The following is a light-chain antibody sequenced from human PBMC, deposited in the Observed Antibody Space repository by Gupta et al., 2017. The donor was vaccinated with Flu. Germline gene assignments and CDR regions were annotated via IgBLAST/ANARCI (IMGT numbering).Light chain of an antibody. CDR2: NDN. J-gene: IGLJ3*02. V-gene: IGLV1-44*01. CDR3: AAWDDSLSGGL. CDR1: SSNSGSNT. Sequence: SSSNSGSNTVNWYQQLAGTAPKVLIYNDNQRPSGVPDRFSASKSGTSASLAVSGLQSEDGADYYCAAWDDSLSGGLFGGGTKLTVL.